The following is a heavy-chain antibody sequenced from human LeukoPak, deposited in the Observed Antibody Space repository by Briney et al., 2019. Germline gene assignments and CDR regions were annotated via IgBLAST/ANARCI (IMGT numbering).Heavy chain of an antibody. CDR3: ARGSHVFDI. CDR2: ITSSSSYI. Sequence: GGSLRLSCAASGFTFSSYTMNWVRQAPGKGLEWVSSITSSSSYIYYADSVKGRFTISRDNAENSLYLQMNSLRAEDTSVYYCARGSHVFDIWGQGTMVTVSS. CDR1: GFTFSSYT. V-gene: IGHV3-21*01. J-gene: IGHJ3*02.